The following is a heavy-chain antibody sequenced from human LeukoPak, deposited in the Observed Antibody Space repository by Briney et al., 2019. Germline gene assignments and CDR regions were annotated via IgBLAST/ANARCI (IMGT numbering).Heavy chain of an antibody. V-gene: IGHV4-31*03. CDR3: ARTYLTSARFDP. CDR2: IHYTGST. D-gene: IGHD2-21*02. Sequence: SETLSLTCTVSGGSISSGGYYWSWIRQHPGKGLEWIGYIHYTGSTYYNASLKSRVAISVDTSKNQFSLKLSSVTAADTAVYYCARTYLTSARFDPWGQGTLVTVSS. J-gene: IGHJ5*02. CDR1: GGSISSGGYY.